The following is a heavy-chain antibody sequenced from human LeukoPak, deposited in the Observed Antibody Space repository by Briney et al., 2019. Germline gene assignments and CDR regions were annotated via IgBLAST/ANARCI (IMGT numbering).Heavy chain of an antibody. CDR2: INPSGGST. CDR1: GYTFTSYY. Sequence: GASVKVSCKASGYTFTSYYMHWVRQAPGQGFEWMGIINPSGGSTSYAQKFQGRVTMTRDTSTSTVYMELSSLKSEDTAVYYCARGRSWGRCDHWGQGTLVTVSS. D-gene: IGHD3-16*01. J-gene: IGHJ4*02. CDR3: ARGRSWGRCDH. V-gene: IGHV1-46*01.